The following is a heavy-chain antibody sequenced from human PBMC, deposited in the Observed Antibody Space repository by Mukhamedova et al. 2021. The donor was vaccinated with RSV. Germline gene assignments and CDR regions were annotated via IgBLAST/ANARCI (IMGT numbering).Heavy chain of an antibody. CDR3: TRHSGYDSSGYYSF. Sequence: EYMGIIYPGNSDTRYSPSFQGQVTISADKSISTAYMQWSSLKASDTAMYYCTRHSGYDSSGYYSFWGQGTLVTVSS. V-gene: IGHV5-51*01. CDR2: IYPGNSDT. J-gene: IGHJ1*01. D-gene: IGHD3-22*01.